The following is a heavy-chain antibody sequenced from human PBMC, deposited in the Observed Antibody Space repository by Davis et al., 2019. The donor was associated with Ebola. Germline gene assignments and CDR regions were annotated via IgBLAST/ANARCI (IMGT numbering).Heavy chain of an antibody. Sequence: GESLKISCKGSGYSFTSYWIAWVRQMPGKGLECMGIIYPGDSKTRYSPSFQGQVTISADKSISTAYLQWSSLKASDTAMYYCARHGYSSSWWGGWFDPWGQGTLVTVSS. D-gene: IGHD6-13*01. CDR1: GYSFTSYW. V-gene: IGHV5-51*01. CDR3: ARHGYSSSWWGGWFDP. J-gene: IGHJ5*02. CDR2: IYPGDSKT.